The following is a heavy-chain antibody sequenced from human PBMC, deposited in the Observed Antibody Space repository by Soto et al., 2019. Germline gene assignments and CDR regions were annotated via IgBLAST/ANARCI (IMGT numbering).Heavy chain of an antibody. CDR1: GFSVNSNF. Sequence: EVQLVETGGGLIQPGGSLRLSCAASGFSVNSNFLSWVRQAPGKGLEWVSVIYPDGTTYYADSVRGRFTISRDSSKNTLYLQMNSLIAEDSAVYFCASDRRAMAAADYYCDYRGQGTLVTVSS. J-gene: IGHJ4*02. CDR2: IYPDGTT. CDR3: ASDRRAMAAADYYCDY. V-gene: IGHV3-53*02. D-gene: IGHD6-13*01.